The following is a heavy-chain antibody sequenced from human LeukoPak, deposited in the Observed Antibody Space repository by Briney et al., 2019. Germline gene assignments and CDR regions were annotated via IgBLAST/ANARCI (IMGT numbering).Heavy chain of an antibody. CDR3: AREFSSRSWDY. V-gene: IGHV1-2*02. D-gene: IGHD6-19*01. J-gene: IGHJ4*02. Sequence: ASVKVSCKASGYTFTTYYMHWVRQAPGQGLEWMGWMNPYSGGTNYAQKFQGRVTMTRDTSISTAYMDLSRLRSDDTAVYYCAREFSSRSWDYWGRGTLVTVSS. CDR1: GYTFTTYY. CDR2: MNPYSGGT.